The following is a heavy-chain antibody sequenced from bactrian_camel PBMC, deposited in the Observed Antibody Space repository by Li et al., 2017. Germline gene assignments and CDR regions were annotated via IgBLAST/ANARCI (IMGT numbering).Heavy chain of an antibody. D-gene: IGHD1*01. J-gene: IGHJ4*01. Sequence: HVQLVESGGGLVQPGGSLRLSCAASGYDSSTYCLGWFRQVPGKDRELVSSLFANGGTYYHDSVKGRFTFAQDNTENAVSLQMNNLKPEDTAMYYCASDFEAKSCTVGAGLGYDYGGLGTQVT. CDR1: GYDSSTYC. V-gene: IGHV3S9*01. CDR2: LFANGGT. CDR3: ASDFEAKSCTVGAGLGYDY.